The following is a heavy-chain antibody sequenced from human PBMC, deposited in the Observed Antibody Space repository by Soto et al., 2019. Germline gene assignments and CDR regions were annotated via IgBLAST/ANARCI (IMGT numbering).Heavy chain of an antibody. D-gene: IGHD3-10*01. CDR1: GYTFSSYG. CDR3: ARDLAWGSGRDVVSEDWLDP. J-gene: IGHJ5*02. CDR2: INGDNGKT. Sequence: QVHLVQSGAEVKKPGASVKVSCKASGYTFSSYGITWVRQAPGQGLEWMGWINGDNGKTIYGQKLQGRVTMTTDTSTSTAYMEVRSLRSDDTAVHYCARDLAWGSGRDVVSEDWLDPWGQGTLVTVSS. V-gene: IGHV1-18*01.